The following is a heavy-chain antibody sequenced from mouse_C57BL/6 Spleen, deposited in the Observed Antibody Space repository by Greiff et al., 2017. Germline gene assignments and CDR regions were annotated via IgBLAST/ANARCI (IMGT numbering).Heavy chain of an antibody. V-gene: IGHV1-54*01. CDR1: GYAFTNYL. CDR2: INPGSGGT. J-gene: IGHJ2*01. CDR3: ARGEVLRPFGY. Sequence: QVQLQQSGAELVRPGTSVKVSCKASGYAFTNYLIEWVKQRPGQGLEWIGVINPGSGGTNYNEKFKGKATLTADKSSSTAYMQLSSLTSEDSAVYFCARGEVLRPFGYWGQGTTLTVSS. D-gene: IGHD1-2*01.